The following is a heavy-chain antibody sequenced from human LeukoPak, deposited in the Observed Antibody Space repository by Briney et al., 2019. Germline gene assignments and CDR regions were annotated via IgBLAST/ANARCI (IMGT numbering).Heavy chain of an antibody. CDR2: IYYSGST. CDR3: ARSYCGGDCSPPNWFDP. Sequence: SETLSLTCTVSGGSISSYYWSWIRQPPGKGLEWIGYIYYSGSTNYNPSLKSRVTISVDTFKNQFSLKLSSVTAADTAVYYCARSYCGGDCSPPNWFDPWGQGTLVTVSS. J-gene: IGHJ5*02. CDR1: GGSISSYY. D-gene: IGHD2-21*02. V-gene: IGHV4-59*01.